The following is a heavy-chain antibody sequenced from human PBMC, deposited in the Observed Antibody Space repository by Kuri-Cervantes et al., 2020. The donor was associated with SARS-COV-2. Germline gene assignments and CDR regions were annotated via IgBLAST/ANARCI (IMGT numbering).Heavy chain of an antibody. V-gene: IGHV3-23*01. CDR3: AKLGGGISAPDI. D-gene: IGHD3-16*01. CDR2: ISGSGGST. CDR1: GFTFSSYA. Sequence: GGSLRLSCAASGFTFSSYAMSWVRQAPGKGLEWVSAISGSGGSTYYADSVKGRFTISGDNSKNTLYLQMNSLRAEDTAVYYCAKLGGGISAPDIWGQGTMVTVSS. J-gene: IGHJ3*02.